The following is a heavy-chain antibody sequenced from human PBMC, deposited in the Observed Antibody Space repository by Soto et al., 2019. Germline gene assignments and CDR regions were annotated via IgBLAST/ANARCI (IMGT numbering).Heavy chain of an antibody. CDR2: VSGRGGTT. CDR3: ATGGLP. J-gene: IGHJ4*02. CDR1: GFTFSNFA. V-gene: IGHV3-23*01. Sequence: EVQLLESGGGLVQPGGSLRISCAASGFTFSNFAMSWVRQAPGKGLEWVSTVSGRGGTTYYTDSVKGRFTISRDNSKGMLYLEMSSLRAEDSAIYYCATGGLPWGQGTLVNVSS. D-gene: IGHD4-17*01.